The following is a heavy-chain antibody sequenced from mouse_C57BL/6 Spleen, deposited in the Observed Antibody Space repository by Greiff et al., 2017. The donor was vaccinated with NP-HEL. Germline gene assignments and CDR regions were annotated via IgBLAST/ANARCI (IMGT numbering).Heavy chain of an antibody. CDR3: ARAYYGYDGGHY. D-gene: IGHD2-2*01. CDR2: IYPGSGNT. CDR1: GYSFTSYY. J-gene: IGHJ2*01. V-gene: IGHV1-66*01. Sequence: QVQLQQSGPELVKPGASVKISCKASGYSFTSYYIHWVKQRPGQGLEWIGWIYPGSGNTKYNEKFKGKATLTADTSSSTAYMQLSSLTSEDSAVYYCARAYYGYDGGHYWGQGTTLTVSS.